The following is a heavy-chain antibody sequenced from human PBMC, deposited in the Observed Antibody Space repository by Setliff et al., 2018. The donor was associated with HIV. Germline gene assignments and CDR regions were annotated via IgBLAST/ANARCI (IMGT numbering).Heavy chain of an antibody. V-gene: IGHV3-33*01. J-gene: IGHJ4*02. CDR3: ASDQQWLAQGWGGPHY. D-gene: IGHD6-19*01. Sequence: SCAASGFSFSSYGMHWVRQAPGKGLEWLALIWYDGTNKQYGDSVKGRFAISRDNSKNTLYLQMNSLRAEDTAVYYCASDQQWLAQGWGGPHYWGQGTLVTVSS. CDR2: IWYDGTNK. CDR1: GFSFSSYG.